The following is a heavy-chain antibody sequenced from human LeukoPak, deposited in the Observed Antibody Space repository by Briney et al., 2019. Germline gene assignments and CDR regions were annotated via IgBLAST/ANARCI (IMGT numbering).Heavy chain of an antibody. V-gene: IGHV4-59*12. J-gene: IGHJ6*02. CDR2: IYYSGST. D-gene: IGHD3-3*01. CDR3: ARGGSITIFGVAPPVMDV. CDR1: GGSISSYY. Sequence: PSETLSLTCTVSGGSISSYYWSWIRQPPGKGLEWIGYIYYSGSTYYNPSLKSRVTISVDTSKNQFSLKLSSVTAADTAVYYCARGGSITIFGVAPPVMDVWGQGTTVTVSS.